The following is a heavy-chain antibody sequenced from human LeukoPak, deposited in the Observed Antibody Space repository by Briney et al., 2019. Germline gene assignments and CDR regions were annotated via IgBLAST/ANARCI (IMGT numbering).Heavy chain of an antibody. CDR1: GFTFSTYA. D-gene: IGHD2-15*01. CDR2: ISGSGGGT. Sequence: PGGSLRLSCAASGFTFSTYAMTWVRQAPGKGLEWVSAISGSGGGTYYADSVKGRFTISRDNSKNTLYLQMNSLRAEDTAVYYCARDIGYCSGGSCYYPVTPGYWGQGTLVTVSS. CDR3: ARDIGYCSGGSCYYPVTPGY. V-gene: IGHV3-23*01. J-gene: IGHJ4*02.